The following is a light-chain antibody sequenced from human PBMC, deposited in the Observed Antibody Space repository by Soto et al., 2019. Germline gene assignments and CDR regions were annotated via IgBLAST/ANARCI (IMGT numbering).Light chain of an antibody. CDR3: SSHTTYSTPLYV. CDR1: SSDVGGYNY. V-gene: IGLV2-14*01. CDR2: EVT. J-gene: IGLJ1*01. Sequence: QSALTQPASVSGSPGQSITISCSGTSSDVGGYNYVSWYHQHPGKAPKLMIYEVTNRPSGVSHRFSGSKSGNTASLTISGLQAEDEADYYCSSHTTYSTPLYVFGTGTKVTVL.